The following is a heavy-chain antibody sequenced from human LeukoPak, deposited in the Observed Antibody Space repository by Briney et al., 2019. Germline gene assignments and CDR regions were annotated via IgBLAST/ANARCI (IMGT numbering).Heavy chain of an antibody. CDR3: ARGDFYYDSSDP. D-gene: IGHD3-22*01. CDR1: GYTFTNYA. V-gene: IGHV1-3*01. Sequence: ASVKVSCKASGYTFTNYAMYWVRQAPGQRLEWMGWINAGNGNTKYSQKFQGRVTITSDTCANTVYMELSSLRSEDTAVYYCARGDFYYDSSDPWGQGTLVTVSS. CDR2: INAGNGNT. J-gene: IGHJ5*02.